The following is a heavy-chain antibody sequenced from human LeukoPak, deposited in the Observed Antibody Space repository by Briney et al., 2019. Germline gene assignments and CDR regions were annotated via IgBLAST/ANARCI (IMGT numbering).Heavy chain of an antibody. CDR1: GFTFSSYA. CDR3: ARVRAGELGIAAAIDY. V-gene: IGHV3-30-3*01. J-gene: IGHJ4*02. Sequence: PGGSLRLSCAASGFTFSSYAMHWVRQAPGNGLEWVAVISYDGSNKYYADSVKGRFTISRDNSKNTLYLQMNSLRAEDTAVYYCARVRAGELGIAAAIDYWGQGTLVTVSS. CDR2: ISYDGSNK. D-gene: IGHD6-13*01.